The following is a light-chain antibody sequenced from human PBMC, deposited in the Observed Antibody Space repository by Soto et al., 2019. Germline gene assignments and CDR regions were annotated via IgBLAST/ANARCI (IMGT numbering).Light chain of an antibody. CDR3: LQDYNYPRT. CDR2: GAS. CDR1: QGIRND. V-gene: IGKV1-6*01. J-gene: IGKJ1*01. Sequence: AIQMTQSPSSLSASVGDRVTITCRASQGIRNDLGWYQQKPGKAPKLLIYGASSLQGGVPSRFSRSGSGTDFTLTISSLQPEDFATYFWLQDYNYPRTFGQGTKV.